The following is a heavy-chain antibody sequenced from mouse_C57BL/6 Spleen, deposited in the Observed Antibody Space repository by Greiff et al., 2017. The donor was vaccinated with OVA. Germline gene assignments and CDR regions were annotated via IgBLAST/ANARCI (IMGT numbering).Heavy chain of an antibody. CDR2: ISYDGSN. D-gene: IGHD2-4*01. CDR1: GYSITSGYY. CDR3: ARRNDYDGFAY. Sequence: EVQLQESGPGLVKPSQSLSLTCSVTGYSITSGYYWTWIRQFPGNKLEWMGYISYDGSNNYNPSLKNRISITRDTSKNQFFLKLNSVTTEDTATYYCARRNDYDGFAYWGQGTLVTVSA. V-gene: IGHV3-6*01. J-gene: IGHJ3*01.